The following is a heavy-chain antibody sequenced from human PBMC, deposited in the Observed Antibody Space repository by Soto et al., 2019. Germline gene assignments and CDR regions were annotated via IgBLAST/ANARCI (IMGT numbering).Heavy chain of an antibody. CDR3: ARRVIGDGEFRY. CDR1: GGSISSSSYY. Sequence: SETLSLTCTVSGGSISSSSYYWGWIRQPPGKGLEWIGSIYYSGSTYYNPSLKSRVTISVDTSKNQFSLKLSSVTAADTAVYYCARRVIGDGEFRYWGQGTLVTVSS. V-gene: IGHV4-39*01. J-gene: IGHJ4*02. CDR2: IYYSGST. D-gene: IGHD3-16*02.